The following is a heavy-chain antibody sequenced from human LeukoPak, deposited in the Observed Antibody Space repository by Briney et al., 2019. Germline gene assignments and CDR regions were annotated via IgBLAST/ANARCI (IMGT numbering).Heavy chain of an antibody. J-gene: IGHJ4*02. Sequence: SETLSLTCTVSGGSTGSDYWSWIRQPPGKGLEWIAYVYYSGVTSYNPSLKSRVAISIDTSKNQFSLKLSSVTAADTAVYYCARDPLSPRCGFDYWGQGTLVTVSS. V-gene: IGHV4-59*12. CDR2: VYYSGVT. CDR1: GGSTGSDY. CDR3: ARDPLSPRCGFDY. D-gene: IGHD2-21*01.